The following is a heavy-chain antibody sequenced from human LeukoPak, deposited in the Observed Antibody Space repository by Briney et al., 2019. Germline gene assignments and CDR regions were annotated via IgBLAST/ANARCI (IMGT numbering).Heavy chain of an antibody. J-gene: IGHJ4*02. V-gene: IGHV3-74*03. CDR2: INSDGSTT. CDR3: ARERGGLSSSWYFTLDY. D-gene: IGHD6-13*01. CDR1: GFTFSSYW. Sequence: PGGSLRLSCAVSGFTFSSYWMHWVRQAPGKGPVWVSRINSDGSTTTYADSVKGRFTISRDNAKNTLYLQMNSPRAEDTAAYYCARERGGLSSSWYFTLDYWGQGTLVTVSS.